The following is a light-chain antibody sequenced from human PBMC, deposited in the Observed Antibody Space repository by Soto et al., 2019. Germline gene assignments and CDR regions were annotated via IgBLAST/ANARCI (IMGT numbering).Light chain of an antibody. CDR3: QQYGSSGT. Sequence: EIVLTPSPGTLSLSPGERATLSCRASQSVSNNYLAWYQQKPGQPPRLLIYGASNRATGIPDRFSGSGSGTDFTLTISRLEPEEFAVYYCQQYGSSGTFGQGTKV. J-gene: IGKJ1*01. CDR2: GAS. V-gene: IGKV3-20*01. CDR1: QSVSNNY.